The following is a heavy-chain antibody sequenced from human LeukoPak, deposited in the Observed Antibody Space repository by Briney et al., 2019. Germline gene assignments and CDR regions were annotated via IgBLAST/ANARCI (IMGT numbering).Heavy chain of an antibody. D-gene: IGHD6-13*01. Sequence: GGSLRLSCVASGFTFSSYAMSWVRQAPGKGLEWVSAIRGSGGDTFYADSVKGRVTISRDNSKNTLYLQMNSLRAEDTAVYYCAKDLSSSWNYFDYWGQGTLVTVSS. CDR1: GFTFSSYA. CDR2: IRGSGGDT. V-gene: IGHV3-23*01. J-gene: IGHJ4*02. CDR3: AKDLSSSWNYFDY.